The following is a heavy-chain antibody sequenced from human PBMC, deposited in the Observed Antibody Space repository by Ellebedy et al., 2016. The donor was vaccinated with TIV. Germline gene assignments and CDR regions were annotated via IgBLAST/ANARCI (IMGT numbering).Heavy chain of an antibody. CDR3: AKHSSGWLYYFDY. CDR2: ISTSGSTI. D-gene: IGHD6-19*01. Sequence: GESLKISCAASGFTFSDYYMSWIRQAPGKGLEWISYISTSGSTISYAESIKGRFTISRDNTKNSLYLQMNSLRAEDTAVYYCAKHSSGWLYYFDYWGQGILVTVSS. V-gene: IGHV3-11*04. J-gene: IGHJ4*02. CDR1: GFTFSDYY.